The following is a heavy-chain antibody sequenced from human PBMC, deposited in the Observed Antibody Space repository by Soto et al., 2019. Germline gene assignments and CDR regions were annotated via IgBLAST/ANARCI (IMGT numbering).Heavy chain of an antibody. V-gene: IGHV1-3*01. CDR2: INAGNGNT. D-gene: IGHD3-3*01. J-gene: IGHJ6*03. Sequence: GASVKVSCKASGYTFTSYAMHWVRQAPGQRLEWMGWINAGNGNTKYSQKFQGRVTITRDTSASTAYMELSSLRSEDTAVYYCARWSGYYDDYYYMDVWGKGTTVTVSS. CDR1: GYTFTSYA. CDR3: ARWSGYYDDYYYMDV.